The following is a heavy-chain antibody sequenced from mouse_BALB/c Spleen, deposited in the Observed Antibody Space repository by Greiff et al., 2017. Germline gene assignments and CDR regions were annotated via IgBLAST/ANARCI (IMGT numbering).Heavy chain of an antibody. CDR3: ARDALIYDAMDY. CDR1: GFTFSSYG. V-gene: IGHV5-6*01. Sequence: EVQGVESGGDLVKPGGSLKLSCAASGFTFSSYGMSWVRQTPDKRLEWVATISSGGSYTYYPDSVKGRFTISRDNAKNTLYLQMSSLKSEDTAMYYCARDALIYDAMDYWGQGTSVTVSS. CDR2: ISSGGSYT. D-gene: IGHD1-1*01. J-gene: IGHJ4*01.